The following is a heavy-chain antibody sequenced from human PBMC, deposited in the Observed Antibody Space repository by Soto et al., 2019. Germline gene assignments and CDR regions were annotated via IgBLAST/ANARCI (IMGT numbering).Heavy chain of an antibody. CDR3: SKGEMSTIRNSFDP. J-gene: IGHJ5*02. CDR1: GFNTRFYS. D-gene: IGHD1-7*01. Sequence: GSLRLSCTAPGFNTRFYSMSWVRQTPGKGLEWVAALSRSGGATYYADSVRGRFTISRDASKDTLFLQMSNLRAEDTALYYCSKGEMSTIRNSFDPWGQGTLVTVSS. V-gene: IGHV3-23*01. CDR2: LSRSGGAT.